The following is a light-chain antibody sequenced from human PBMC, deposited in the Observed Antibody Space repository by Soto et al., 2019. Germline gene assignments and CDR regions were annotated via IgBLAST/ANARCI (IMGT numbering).Light chain of an antibody. CDR2: GAS. CDR1: QSVSSN. CDR3: QQYNNWTLT. J-gene: IGKJ4*01. Sequence: DKVMTQSPATLSVSPGERATLSCRASQSVSSNLAWYQQKPGQAPRLLIYGASIRATGIPARFSGSGSGTEFTLTISSLQSEDFAVYYCQQYNNWTLTFGGGTKVEIK. V-gene: IGKV3-15*01.